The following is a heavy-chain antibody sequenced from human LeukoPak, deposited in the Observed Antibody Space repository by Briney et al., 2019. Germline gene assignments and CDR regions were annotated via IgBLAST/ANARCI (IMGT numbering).Heavy chain of an antibody. CDR1: GGSFSGYY. Sequence: PSETLSLTCAVYGGSFSGYYWSWIRQPPGKGLEWIGEINHSGSTNYNPSLKSRVTISVDTSKNQFSLKLSSVTAADTAVYYCARGYIAAAGDYFDYWGQGTLVTVSS. V-gene: IGHV4-34*01. CDR3: ARGYIAAAGDYFDY. D-gene: IGHD6-13*01. CDR2: INHSGST. J-gene: IGHJ4*02.